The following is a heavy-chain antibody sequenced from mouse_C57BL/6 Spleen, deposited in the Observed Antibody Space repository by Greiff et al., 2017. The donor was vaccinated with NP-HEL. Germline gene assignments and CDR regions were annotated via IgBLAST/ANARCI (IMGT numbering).Heavy chain of an antibody. D-gene: IGHD2-3*01. Sequence: VQLQQPGTELVKPGASVKLSCKASGYTFTSYWMHWVKQRPGQGLEWMGNINPSNGGTNYNEKFKSKATLTVDKSSSTAYMQLSSLTSEDSAVYYCARGRLLLYYFDYWGQGTTLTVSS. CDR2: INPSNGGT. CDR3: ARGRLLLYYFDY. CDR1: GYTFTSYW. V-gene: IGHV1-53*01. J-gene: IGHJ2*01.